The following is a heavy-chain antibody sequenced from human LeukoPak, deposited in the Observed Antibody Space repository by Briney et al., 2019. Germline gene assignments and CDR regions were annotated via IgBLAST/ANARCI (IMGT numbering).Heavy chain of an antibody. CDR2: IYYSGST. CDR1: GGSINSYY. V-gene: IGHV4-59*08. J-gene: IGHJ3*02. CDR3: ARPYCTNGVCYIDAFDI. D-gene: IGHD2-8*01. Sequence: PSETLSLTRTVSGGSINSYYWSWIRQPPGKGLEWIGYIYYSGSTNYNPSLKSRVTISVDTSKNQFSLKLSSVTAADTAVYYSARPYCTNGVCYIDAFDIWGQGTMVTVSS.